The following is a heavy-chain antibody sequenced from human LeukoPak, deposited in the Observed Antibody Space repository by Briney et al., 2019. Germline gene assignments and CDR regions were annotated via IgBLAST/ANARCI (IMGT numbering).Heavy chain of an antibody. CDR2: IYSGGNT. J-gene: IGHJ6*02. V-gene: IGHV3-53*01. CDR3: ARDCSGSHVQLCGMDV. Sequence: GGSLRLSCAASGFTVSSNYMSRVRQAPGKGLEWVSVIYSGGNTYYGDSVKGRFTISRDNSKNTLYLQMNSLRAEDTAVYFCARDCSGSHVQLCGMDVWGQGTTVTVSS. D-gene: IGHD1-26*01. CDR1: GFTVSSNY.